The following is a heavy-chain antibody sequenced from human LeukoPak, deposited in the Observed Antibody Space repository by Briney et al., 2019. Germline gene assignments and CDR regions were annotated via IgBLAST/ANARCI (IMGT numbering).Heavy chain of an antibody. D-gene: IGHD2-2*01. CDR3: ARAGRIAYCSSTSCRRNYYYYMDV. CDR2: IYYSGST. Sequence: SETLSLTCTVSGGSISSYYWSWIRQPPGKGLEWIGYIYYSGSTNYNPSHKSRVTISVDTSKNQFSLKLSSVTAADTAVYYCARAGRIAYCSSTSCRRNYYYYMDVWGKGTTVTVSS. CDR1: GGSISSYY. V-gene: IGHV4-59*12. J-gene: IGHJ6*03.